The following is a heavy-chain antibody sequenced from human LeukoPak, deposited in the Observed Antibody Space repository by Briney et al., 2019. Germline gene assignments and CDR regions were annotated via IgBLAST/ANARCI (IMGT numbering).Heavy chain of an antibody. D-gene: IGHD3-22*01. V-gene: IGHV3-30*18. Sequence: PGGSLRLSCAASGFTFSSYGMHWVRQAPGKGLEWVAVISYDGSNKYYADSVKGRFTISRDNSKNTLYLQMNSLRAEDTAVYYCAKGAGSSGYYPDYFDYWGQGTLDTVSS. CDR2: ISYDGSNK. CDR3: AKGAGSSGYYPDYFDY. CDR1: GFTFSSYG. J-gene: IGHJ4*02.